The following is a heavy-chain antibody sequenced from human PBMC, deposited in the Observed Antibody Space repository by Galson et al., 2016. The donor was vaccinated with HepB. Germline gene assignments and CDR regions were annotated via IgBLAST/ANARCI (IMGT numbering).Heavy chain of an antibody. V-gene: IGHV3-11*06. Sequence: SLRLSCAASGFTFTDYYITWVRQAPGKGLEWISYITSRSYTNYADAVKGRFTISRDNARSSVYLQMDSLRVDDTAIYYCARARLSGLYTNRYYFDYWGQGTLLTVSS. CDR3: ARARLSGLYTNRYYFDY. CDR2: ITSRSYT. CDR1: GFTFTDYY. J-gene: IGHJ4*02. D-gene: IGHD1-26*01.